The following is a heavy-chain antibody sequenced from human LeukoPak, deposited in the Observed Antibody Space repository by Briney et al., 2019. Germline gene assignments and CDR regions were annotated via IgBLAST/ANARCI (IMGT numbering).Heavy chain of an antibody. CDR1: GGSISSYY. D-gene: IGHD1-26*01. CDR2: IYYSGST. CDR3: ARATKSISGSYFDY. V-gene: IGHV4-59*01. Sequence: PSETLSLTCTVSGGSISSYYWSWIRQPPGKGLEWTGYIYYSGSTNYNPSLKSRVTISVDTSKNQFSLKLSSVTAADTAVYYCARATKSISGSYFDYWGQGTLVTVSS. J-gene: IGHJ4*02.